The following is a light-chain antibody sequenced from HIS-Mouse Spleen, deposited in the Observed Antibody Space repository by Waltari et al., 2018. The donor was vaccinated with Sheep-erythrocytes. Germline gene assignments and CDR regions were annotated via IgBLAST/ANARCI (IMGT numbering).Light chain of an antibody. CDR2: EGS. Sequence: QSALTQPASVSGSPGQSITISCPGTRTDVGSYNLVAWYQQHPGKAPKLMINEGSKRPSGVSNRFSGSKSGNTASLTISGLQAEDEADYYCCSYAGSSTPWVFGGGTKLTVL. V-gene: IGLV2-23*01. J-gene: IGLJ3*02. CDR1: RTDVGSYNL. CDR3: CSYAGSSTPWV.